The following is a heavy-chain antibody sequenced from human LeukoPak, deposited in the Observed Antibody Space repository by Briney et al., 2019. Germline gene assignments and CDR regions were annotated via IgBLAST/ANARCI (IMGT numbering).Heavy chain of an antibody. D-gene: IGHD2-15*01. CDR3: ARYCSGGSCDRRGAFDI. CDR1: GFTFSSYG. J-gene: IGHJ3*02. CDR2: ISYDGSNK. Sequence: PGGSLRLSCAASGFTFSSYGMHWVRQAPGKGLEWVAVISYDGSNKYYADSVEGRFTISRDNSKNTLYLQMNSLRAEDTAVYYCARYCSGGSCDRRGAFDIWGQGTMVTVSS. V-gene: IGHV3-30*03.